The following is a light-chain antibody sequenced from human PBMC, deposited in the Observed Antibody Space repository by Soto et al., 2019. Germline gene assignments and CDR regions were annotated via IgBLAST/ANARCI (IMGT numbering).Light chain of an antibody. Sequence: EIVLTQSPGTLSLSPGERATLSCRASQSFSSSYLALYQQKPGQAPRLLIYGASTRATGISARFSGSGSGTEFTLTISSLQSEDFGVYYCQQYNNWWTFGQGTKVDIK. CDR1: QSFSSSY. J-gene: IGKJ1*01. CDR2: GAS. V-gene: IGKV3-15*01. CDR3: QQYNNWWT.